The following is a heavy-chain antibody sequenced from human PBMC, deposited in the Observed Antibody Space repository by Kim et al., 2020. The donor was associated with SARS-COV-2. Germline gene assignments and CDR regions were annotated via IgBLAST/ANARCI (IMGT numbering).Heavy chain of an antibody. J-gene: IGHJ4*02. Sequence: ADSVKGRFTISRDNSKNTLYLQMNSLRAEDTAVYYCAKMRRWLLLQYFDYWGQGTLVTVSS. CDR3: AKMRRWLLLQYFDY. D-gene: IGHD3-22*01. V-gene: IGHV3-23*01.